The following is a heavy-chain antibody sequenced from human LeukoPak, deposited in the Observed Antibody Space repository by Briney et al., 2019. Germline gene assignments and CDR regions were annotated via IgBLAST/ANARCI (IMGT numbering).Heavy chain of an antibody. Sequence: GGSLRLSCAASGFTFSTYSMNWVRQAPGKGLEWVSSISSSSSYIYYADSVKGRFTISRDNAKNSLYLQMNSLRAEDTAVYYCAKRASREQWLVTSKSSRWFDPWGQGTLVTVSS. CDR3: AKRASREQWLVTSKSSRWFDP. CDR1: GFTFSTYS. J-gene: IGHJ5*02. D-gene: IGHD6-19*01. V-gene: IGHV3-21*01. CDR2: ISSSSSYI.